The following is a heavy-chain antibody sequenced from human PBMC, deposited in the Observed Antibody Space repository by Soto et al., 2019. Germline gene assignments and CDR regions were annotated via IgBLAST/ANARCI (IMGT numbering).Heavy chain of an antibody. V-gene: IGHV5-51*01. D-gene: IGHD6-19*01. CDR2: IYPGDSDT. J-gene: IGHJ4*02. CDR1: VYSFTNYW. CDR3: AIQHPLDSSAWYN. Sequence: PGESRKISCKASVYSFTNYWIGWVRQMPGKGLEWMGTIYPGDSDTRYSPSFQGQVTFSVDKSINTAYLHWTSLNASHTAIYYCAIQHPLDSSAWYNWGQGTLVTVSS.